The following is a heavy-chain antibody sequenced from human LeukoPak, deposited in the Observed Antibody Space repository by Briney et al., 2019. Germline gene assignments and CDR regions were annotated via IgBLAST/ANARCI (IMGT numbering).Heavy chain of an antibody. CDR2: NYYSGST. J-gene: IGHJ4*02. Sequence: WVRQPRGKGREWIGSNYYSGSTYYNPSLKSRVPISVDTSKNQFSLNLNSVTAADTAVFQCAGHYDYFDYWGQGTLVTVSS. D-gene: IGHD4-17*01. V-gene: IGHV4-39*01. CDR3: AGHYDYFDY.